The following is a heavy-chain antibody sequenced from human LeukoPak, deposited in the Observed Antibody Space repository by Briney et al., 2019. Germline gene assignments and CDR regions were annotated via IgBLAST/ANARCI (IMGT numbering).Heavy chain of an antibody. CDR2: IYTSGST. J-gene: IGHJ4*02. CDR1: GGSISSYY. Sequence: ASETLSLTCTVSGGSISSYYWSWIRQPAGKGLEWIGRIYTSGSTNYNPSLKSRVTMSVDTSKNQFSLKLSSVTAADTAVYYCARQYYDFWSGSKGPLFDYWGQGTLVTVSS. D-gene: IGHD3-3*01. V-gene: IGHV4-4*07. CDR3: ARQYYDFWSGSKGPLFDY.